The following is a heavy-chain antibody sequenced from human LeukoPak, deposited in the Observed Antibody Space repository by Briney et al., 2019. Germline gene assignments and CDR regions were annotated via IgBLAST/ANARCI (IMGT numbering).Heavy chain of an antibody. CDR2: INPDGSRT. Sequence: PGGSLRLSCAASGITFSTYWMHWVRQAPGKGLVWVSRINPDGSRTDYADSVKGRFTISRDNSKNTLYLQMNSLRAEDTAVYYCARDRGSSGWYGDYWGQGTLVTVSS. D-gene: IGHD6-19*01. V-gene: IGHV3-74*01. CDR3: ARDRGSSGWYGDY. CDR1: GITFSTYW. J-gene: IGHJ4*02.